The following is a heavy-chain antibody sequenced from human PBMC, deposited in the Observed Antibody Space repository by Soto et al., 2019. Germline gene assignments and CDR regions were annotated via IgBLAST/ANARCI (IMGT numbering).Heavy chain of an antibody. CDR3: ARYYYGSGSSNYYFDY. D-gene: IGHD3-10*01. J-gene: IGHJ4*02. V-gene: IGHV1-69*13. CDR2: IIPIFGTA. Sequence: SVKVSCKASGGTFSSYAISWVRQAPGQGLEWMGGIIPIFGTANYAQKFQGRVTITADESTGTAYMELSSLRSEDTAVYYCARYYYGSGSSNYYFDYWGQGTLVTVSS. CDR1: GGTFSSYA.